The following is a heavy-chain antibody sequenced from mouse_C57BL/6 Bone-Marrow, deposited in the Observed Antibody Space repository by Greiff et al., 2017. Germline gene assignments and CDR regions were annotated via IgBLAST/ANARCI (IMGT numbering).Heavy chain of an antibody. CDR3: AKGLTTVVATDD. CDR2: ISYDGSN. V-gene: IGHV3-6*01. Sequence: EVKLMESGPGLVKPSQSLSLTCSVTGYSITSGYYWNWIRQFPGNKLEWMGYISYDGSNNYNPSLKNRISITRDTSKNQFFLKLNSVTTEDTATYYCAKGLTTVVATDDWGQGTTLTVSS. CDR1: GYSITSGYY. J-gene: IGHJ2*01. D-gene: IGHD1-1*01.